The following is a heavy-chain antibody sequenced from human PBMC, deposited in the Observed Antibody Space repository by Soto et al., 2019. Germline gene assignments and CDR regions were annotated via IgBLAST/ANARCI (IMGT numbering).Heavy chain of an antibody. V-gene: IGHV1-69*01. Sequence: QVQLVQSGAEVKKPGSSVKVSCKASGGTFSSYAISWVRQAPGQGLEWMGGIIPIFGTANYAQKFQGRVTITEGESTSTAYMELSSLRSEDTAVYYCAREHLPLGIAAAGTGPFDYWGQGTLVTVSS. J-gene: IGHJ4*02. CDR3: AREHLPLGIAAAGTGPFDY. CDR2: IIPIFGTA. CDR1: GGTFSSYA. D-gene: IGHD6-13*01.